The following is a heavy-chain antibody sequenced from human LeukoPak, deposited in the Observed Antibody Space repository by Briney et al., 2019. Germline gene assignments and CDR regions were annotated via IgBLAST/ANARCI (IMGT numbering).Heavy chain of an antibody. V-gene: IGHV1-69*13. J-gene: IGHJ6*03. D-gene: IGHD4-23*01. CDR3: ARDLLGYGGNPYYYHYMDV. CDR2: SIPIFGTA. CDR1: GGTFSSYA. Sequence: SVKVSCKASGGTFSSYAISWVRQAPGQGREWMGGSIPIFGTANYAQKFQGRVTITADESTSTAYMELSSLRSEDTAVYYCARDLLGYGGNPYYYHYMDVWGKGTTVTVSS.